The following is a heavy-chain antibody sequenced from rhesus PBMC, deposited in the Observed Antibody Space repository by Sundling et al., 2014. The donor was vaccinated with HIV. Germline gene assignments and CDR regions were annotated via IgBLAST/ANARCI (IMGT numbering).Heavy chain of an antibody. Sequence: EVQLVESGGGLVKPGGSLRLSCVASGFTFSSYVMHWVRQAPGKGLEWVSVISESGGTIYYADSVKGRFTISRDNAKNSLFLQMNSLRAEDTAVYYCTSLLRITGTTPEVRSFPYWGQGVLVTVSS. CDR2: ISESGGTI. J-gene: IGHJ4*01. CDR1: GFTFSSYV. V-gene: IGHV3-100*01. D-gene: IGHD1-26*01. CDR3: TSLLRITGTTPEVRSFPY.